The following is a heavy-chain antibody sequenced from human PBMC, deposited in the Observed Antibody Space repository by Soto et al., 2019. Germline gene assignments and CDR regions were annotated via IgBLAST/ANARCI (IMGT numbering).Heavy chain of an antibody. CDR1: GGSISSSSYY. J-gene: IGHJ5*02. CDR2: IYYSGST. D-gene: IGHD3-10*01. Sequence: QLQLQESGPGLVKPSETLSLTCTVSGGSISSSSYYWGWIRQPPGKGLEWIGSIYYSGSTYYNPSRRSRVTISVDTSKNQSTLKMSSVTAADTAVYYCARLATMVRGVPDTTVNWFDPWGQGTLVTVSS. CDR3: ARLATMVRGVPDTTVNWFDP. V-gene: IGHV4-39*01.